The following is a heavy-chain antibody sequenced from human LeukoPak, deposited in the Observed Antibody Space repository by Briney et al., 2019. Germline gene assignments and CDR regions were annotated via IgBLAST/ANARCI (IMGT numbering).Heavy chain of an antibody. V-gene: IGHV1-46*01. CDR3: ARTAARRFDY. J-gene: IGHJ4*02. Sequence: ASVKVSCKASGYTFPSYFMHWVRQAPGQGLEWMGIINPTGGSTTYAQKFQGRVTMTRDTSTSTVYMELSSLRSDDTAVYYCARTAARRFDYWGQATLVTVSS. CDR2: INPTGGST. D-gene: IGHD6-6*01. CDR1: GYTFPSYF.